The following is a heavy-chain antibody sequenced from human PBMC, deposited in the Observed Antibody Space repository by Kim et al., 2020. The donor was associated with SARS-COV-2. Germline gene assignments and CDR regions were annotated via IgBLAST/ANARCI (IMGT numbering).Heavy chain of an antibody. V-gene: IGHV4-34*01. Sequence: SETLSLTCAVYGGSFSGYYWSWIRQPPGKGLEWIGEINHSGSTNYNPSLKSRVTISVDTSKNQFSLKLSSVTAADTAVYYCARGQPGYCSSTSCYRYYYGMDVWGQGTTVTVSS. D-gene: IGHD2-2*01. J-gene: IGHJ6*02. CDR1: GGSFSGYY. CDR3: ARGQPGYCSSTSCYRYYYGMDV. CDR2: INHSGST.